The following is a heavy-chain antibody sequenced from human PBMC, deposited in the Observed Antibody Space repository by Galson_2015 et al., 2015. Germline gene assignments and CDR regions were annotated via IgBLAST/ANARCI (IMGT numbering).Heavy chain of an antibody. CDR2: MNPNSGNT. V-gene: IGHV1-8*01. Sequence: SVKVSCKASGYTFTSYDINWVRQATGQGLEWMGWMNPNSGNTGYAQKFQGRVTMTRNTSISTAYMELSSLRSEDTAVYYCARGLGVVNTETTWGQGPLAPASS. J-gene: IGHJ5*02. CDR1: GYTFTSYD. CDR3: ARGLGVVNTETT. D-gene: IGHD3-3*01.